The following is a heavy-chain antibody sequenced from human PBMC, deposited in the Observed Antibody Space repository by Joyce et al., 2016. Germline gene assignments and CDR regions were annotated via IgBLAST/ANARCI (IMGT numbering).Heavy chain of an antibody. CDR2: IGTAGDP. Sequence: EVQLVEAGGALVQPGGSLRLSCAASGFTFSAYEIQWVRPTTGKGLEWVSAIGTAGDPEYAGCVKGRFTSARENAKSDLFLQMNSLRAEDTAVYYCARERGGGMSAFDIWGQGTMVTVSS. CDR3: ARERGGGMSAFDI. D-gene: IGHD3-16*01. CDR1: GFTFSAYE. J-gene: IGHJ3*02. V-gene: IGHV3-13*05.